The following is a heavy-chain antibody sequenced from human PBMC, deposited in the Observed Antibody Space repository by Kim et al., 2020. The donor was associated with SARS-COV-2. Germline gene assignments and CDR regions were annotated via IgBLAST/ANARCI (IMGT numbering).Heavy chain of an antibody. D-gene: IGHD2-2*01. CDR2: ISYDGDNK. CDR3: VTDRSITSDALDI. Sequence: GGSLRLSCVASGFTFSRYGMHWVRQTPGKGLEWVAIISYDGDNKNYADSVKGRFTISRDISKNMLYLQMNSLRVEDTAMYYCVTDRSITSDALDIWGQGTMVTVSS. V-gene: IGHV3-30*03. CDR1: GFTFSRYG. J-gene: IGHJ3*02.